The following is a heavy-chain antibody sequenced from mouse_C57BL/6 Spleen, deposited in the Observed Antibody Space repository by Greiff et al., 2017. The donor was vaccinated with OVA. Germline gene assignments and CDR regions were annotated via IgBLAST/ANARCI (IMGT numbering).Heavy chain of an antibody. CDR1: GFTFSSYG. CDR2: ISSGGSYT. CDR3: ARFCSSGWYIDV. J-gene: IGHJ1*03. D-gene: IGHD1-1*01. Sequence: EVKLMESGGDLVKPGGSLKLSCAASGFTFSSYGMSWVRQTPDKRLEWVATISSGGSYTYYPDSVKGRFTISRDNAKNTLYLQMSSLKSEDTAMYYCARFCSSGWYIDVWGTGTTVTVSS. V-gene: IGHV5-6*01.